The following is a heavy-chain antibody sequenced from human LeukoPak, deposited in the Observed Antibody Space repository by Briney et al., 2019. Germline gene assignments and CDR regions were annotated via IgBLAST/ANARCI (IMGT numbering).Heavy chain of an antibody. CDR2: ISYDGRDK. Sequence: GRSLRLSCAASGFTFSSYAMHWVRQAPGKGLEWVALISYDGRDKYYGDSVKGRFTISRDNSNNTLYLHMNSLRAEDTAVYYCAKGGDYGDYVPFDYWGQGTLVTVSS. D-gene: IGHD4-17*01. CDR3: AKGGDYGDYVPFDY. V-gene: IGHV3-30*04. CDR1: GFTFSSYA. J-gene: IGHJ4*02.